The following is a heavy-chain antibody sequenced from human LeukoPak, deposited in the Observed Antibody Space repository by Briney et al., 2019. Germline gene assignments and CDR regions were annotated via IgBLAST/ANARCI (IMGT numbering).Heavy chain of an antibody. CDR2: INAGNGNT. D-gene: IGHD3-22*01. CDR3: ARDVRPSSGYIDY. Sequence: ASVKVSCKASGYTFTSYAMHWVRQAPRQRLEWMGWINAGNGNTKYSQKFQGRVTITRDTSASTAYMELSSLRSEDTAVYYCARDVRPSSGYIDYWGQGTLVTVSS. V-gene: IGHV1-3*01. CDR1: GYTFTSYA. J-gene: IGHJ4*02.